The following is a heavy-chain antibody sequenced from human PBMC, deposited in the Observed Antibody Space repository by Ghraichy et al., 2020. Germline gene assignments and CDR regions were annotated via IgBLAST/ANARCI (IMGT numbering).Heavy chain of an antibody. V-gene: IGHV3-21*01. J-gene: IGHJ3*02. CDR2: ISSSSSYI. Sequence: GALRLSCAASGFTFSSYSMNWVRQAPGKGLEWVSSISSSSSYIYYADSVKGRFTISRDNAKNSLYLQMNSLRAEDTAVYYCARDEGYYYDSKDDAFDIWGQGTMVTVSS. CDR1: GFTFSSYS. CDR3: ARDEGYYYDSKDDAFDI. D-gene: IGHD3-22*01.